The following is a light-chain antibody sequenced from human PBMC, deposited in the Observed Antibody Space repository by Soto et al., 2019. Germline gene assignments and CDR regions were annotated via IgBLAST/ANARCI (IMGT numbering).Light chain of an antibody. J-gene: IGLJ1*01. V-gene: IGLV2-14*01. CDR3: SSYTTSSTLYV. Sequence: QSAGSPSASESWSPGHSIPISCTGTSSDVCGYNYVSWYLQHPGKAPKLMIYEVSNRPSGVSNRFSGSKSGNTASLTISGLQAEDEADYYCSSYTTSSTLYVCGTGTKVTVL. CDR2: EVS. CDR1: SSDVCGYNY.